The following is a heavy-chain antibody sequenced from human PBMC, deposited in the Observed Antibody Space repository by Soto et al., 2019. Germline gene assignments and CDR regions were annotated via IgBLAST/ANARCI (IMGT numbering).Heavy chain of an antibody. D-gene: IGHD6-6*01. Sequence: QVQLQESGPGLVKPSQTLSLTCTVSGGSISSGGYYWSWIRQHPGKGLEWIGYIYYSGSTYYNPSLKSRVTISVDTSKNQFSLKLSSVTAADTAVYYCARDSIRDGWQLVRFGAFDIWGQGTMVTVSS. V-gene: IGHV4-31*03. CDR3: ARDSIRDGWQLVRFGAFDI. CDR1: GGSISSGGYY. J-gene: IGHJ3*02. CDR2: IYYSGST.